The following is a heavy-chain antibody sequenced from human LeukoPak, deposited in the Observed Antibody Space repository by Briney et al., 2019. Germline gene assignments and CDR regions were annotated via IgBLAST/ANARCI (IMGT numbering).Heavy chain of an antibody. Sequence: GGSLRLSCAASGFTFSSYSMSWVRQAPGKGLEWVSAISGSGGSTYYADSVKGRFTISRDNSKNTLYLQMNSLRAEDTAVYYCAKVDTDGYCGGDCSFDFDYWGQGTLVTVSS. V-gene: IGHV3-23*01. CDR1: GFTFSSYS. CDR3: AKVDTDGYCGGDCSFDFDY. D-gene: IGHD2-21*02. J-gene: IGHJ4*02. CDR2: ISGSGGST.